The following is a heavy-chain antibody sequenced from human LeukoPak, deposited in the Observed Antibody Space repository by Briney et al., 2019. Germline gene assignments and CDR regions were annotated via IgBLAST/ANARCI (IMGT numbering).Heavy chain of an antibody. CDR2: ISGSGGSI. CDR1: GFTFSSYA. D-gene: IGHD6-13*01. CDR3: AKLSSSWYYFWDY. Sequence: PGGSLRLSCAASGFTFSSYAMSWVRQAPGKGLEWVSAISGSGGSIYYADSVKGRFTISRDNSKNTLYLQMSSLRAEDTAVYYCAKLSSSWYYFWDYWGQGTLVTVSS. V-gene: IGHV3-23*01. J-gene: IGHJ4*02.